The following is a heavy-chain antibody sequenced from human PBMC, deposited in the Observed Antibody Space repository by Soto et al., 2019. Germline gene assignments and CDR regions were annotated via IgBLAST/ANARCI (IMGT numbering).Heavy chain of an antibody. D-gene: IGHD6-13*01. V-gene: IGHV3-23*01. CDR1: GLTFSRYT. Sequence: EVQLLESGGGLVQPGGSLRLACAASGLTFSRYTMGWVRQAPGKGLEWVSAIIASGVITYYADSVKGRFTISRDNSNNTVYLQMNSRRAEETAVYYCAKDLRGPEAGTWYFDLWGRGTLVTVSS. CDR3: AKDLRGPEAGTWYFDL. CDR2: IIASGVIT. J-gene: IGHJ2*01.